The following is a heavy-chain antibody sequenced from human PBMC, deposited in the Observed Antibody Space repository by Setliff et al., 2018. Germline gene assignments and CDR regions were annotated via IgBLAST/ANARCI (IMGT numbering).Heavy chain of an antibody. V-gene: IGHV4-39*07. D-gene: IGHD3-10*01. Sequence: SETLSLTCTVSGGSISSSSYYWGWIRQPPGKGLEWIGSIYHSGSTNYNPSLKGRVTMTSDTSRNQLSLKLTSVSAADTAIYYCARSSYYASGNSHNYYMDVWGKGTAVTVSS. CDR3: ARSSYYASGNSHNYYMDV. CDR2: IYHSGST. J-gene: IGHJ6*03. CDR1: GGSISSSSYY.